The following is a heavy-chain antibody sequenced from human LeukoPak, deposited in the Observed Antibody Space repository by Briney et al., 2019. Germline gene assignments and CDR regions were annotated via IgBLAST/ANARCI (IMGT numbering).Heavy chain of an antibody. CDR2: ISSSSSYI. J-gene: IGHJ4*02. CDR3: ARSRMAAARTPFDY. Sequence: GSLRLSCAASGFTFSSYSMNWVRQAPGKGLEWVSSISSSSSYIYYADSVKGRFTISRDNAKNSLYLQMNSLRAEDTAVYYCARSRMAAARTPFDYWGQGTLVIVSA. CDR1: GFTFSSYS. V-gene: IGHV3-21*01. D-gene: IGHD6-13*01.